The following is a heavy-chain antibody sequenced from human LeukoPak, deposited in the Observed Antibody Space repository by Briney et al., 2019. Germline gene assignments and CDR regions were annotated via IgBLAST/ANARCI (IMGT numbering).Heavy chain of an antibody. J-gene: IGHJ4*02. D-gene: IGHD6-13*01. CDR1: GFTFGSYS. Sequence: GGSLRLSCAASGFTFGSYSMNWVRQAPGKGLEWVSSISSSSSYIYYADSVKGRFTISRDNAKNSLYLQMNSLRAEDTAVYYCARVAAAGTSRGWGQGTLVTVSS. V-gene: IGHV3-21*01. CDR3: ARVAAAGTSRG. CDR2: ISSSSSYI.